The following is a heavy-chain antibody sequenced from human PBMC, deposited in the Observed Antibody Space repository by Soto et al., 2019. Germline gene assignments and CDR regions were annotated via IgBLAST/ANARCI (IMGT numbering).Heavy chain of an antibody. J-gene: IGHJ6*02. CDR1: GYTFTSYA. CDR3: ASEGIAVAGTVYYYCGMDV. Sequence: ASVKVSCKASGYTFTSYAMHWVRQAPGQRLEWMGWINAGNGNTKYSQKFQGRVTITRDTSASTAYMELSSLRSEDTAVYYCASEGIAVAGTVYYYCGMDVWGQGTTVTVSS. CDR2: INAGNGNT. D-gene: IGHD6-19*01. V-gene: IGHV1-3*01.